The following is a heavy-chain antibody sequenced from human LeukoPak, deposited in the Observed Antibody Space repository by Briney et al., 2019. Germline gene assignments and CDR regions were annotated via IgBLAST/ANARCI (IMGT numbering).Heavy chain of an antibody. CDR3: ARSPSGYRFDS. J-gene: IGHJ4*02. D-gene: IGHD3-22*01. CDR2: ISNSGST. CDR1: GGSFNRGTFF. Sequence: SETLSLTCAVSGGSFNRGTFFWTWLRQPPGTGLEWIGYISNSGSTNYHPSLKSRVTISSDTSKTQFTLKLTSVTAADTAVYYCARSPSGYRFDSWGQGTLVTVSS. V-gene: IGHV4-61*01.